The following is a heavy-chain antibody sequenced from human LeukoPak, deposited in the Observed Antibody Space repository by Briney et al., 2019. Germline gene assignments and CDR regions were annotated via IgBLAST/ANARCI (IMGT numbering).Heavy chain of an antibody. J-gene: IGHJ4*02. D-gene: IGHD3-10*01. CDR2: IKQDGSEK. Sequence: PGGSLRLSCAASGFTFSSYWMSWVRQAPGKGLEWVANIKQDGSEKYYVDSVKGRFTISRDNAKNSLYLQTSSLRAEDTAVYYCARGGWSMVRGVDDLNWGQGTLVTVSS. CDR1: GFTFSSYW. V-gene: IGHV3-7*01. CDR3: ARGGWSMVRGVDDLN.